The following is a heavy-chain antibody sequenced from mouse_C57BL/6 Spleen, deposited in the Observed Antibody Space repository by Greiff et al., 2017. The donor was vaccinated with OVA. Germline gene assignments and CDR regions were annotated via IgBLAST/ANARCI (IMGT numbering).Heavy chain of an antibody. D-gene: IGHD3-2*02. Sequence: QVQLQQPGAELVKPGASVKLSCKASGYTFTSYWMHWVKQRPGQGLEWIGMIHPTSGSTNYNEKFKSKATLTVDKSSSTAYMQLSSLTSEDSAVYYCARGGETAQATLAWFAYWGQGTLVTVSA. V-gene: IGHV1-64*01. J-gene: IGHJ3*01. CDR1: GYTFTSYW. CDR2: IHPTSGST. CDR3: ARGGETAQATLAWFAY.